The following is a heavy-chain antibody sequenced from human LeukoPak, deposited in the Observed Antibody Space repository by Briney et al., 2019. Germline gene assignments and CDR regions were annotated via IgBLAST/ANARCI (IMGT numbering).Heavy chain of an antibody. J-gene: IGHJ4*02. CDR2: IVVGSGNT. V-gene: IGHV1-58*02. Sequence: GTSVKVSCKASGFSFTSSAMQWVRQARRQRLEWIGWIVVGSGNTNYAQKFQGRVTMTEDTSTDTAYMELSSLRSEDTAVYYCAKGIGIWGWKYQNLDYWGQGTLVPVSS. CDR1: GFSFTSSA. D-gene: IGHD2-2*01. CDR3: AKGIGIWGWKYQNLDY.